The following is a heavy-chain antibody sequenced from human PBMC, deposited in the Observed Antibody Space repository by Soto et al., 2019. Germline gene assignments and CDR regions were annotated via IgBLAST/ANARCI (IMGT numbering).Heavy chain of an antibody. CDR1: EGSSIDGGGC. CDR3: VTVNLVGASYYFDS. D-gene: IGHD1-26*01. J-gene: IGHJ4*02. CDR2: VYYSATT. Sequence: CSVAEGSSIDGGGCWSWKRQPPWKGLEWIGYVYYSATTYSHPSLKSRVSISVDTSENQFSLRLTSVTAADTAVDYCVTVNLVGASYYFDSWGPGTFVSVSS. V-gene: IGHV4-30-4*01.